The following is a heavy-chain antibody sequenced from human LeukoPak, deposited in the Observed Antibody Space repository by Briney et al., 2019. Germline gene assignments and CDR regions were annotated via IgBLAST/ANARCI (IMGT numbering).Heavy chain of an antibody. Sequence: PSETLSLTCTVSGGSINSGDYYWSWIRQPPGKGLEWIGYIYYSGSTYYNPSLKSRVTISVDTSKNQFSLKLSSVTAADTAVYYCAGMTVLGQGYYYYGMDVWGQGTTVTVSS. CDR3: AGMTVLGQGYYYYGMDV. CDR2: IYYSGST. J-gene: IGHJ6*02. V-gene: IGHV4-30-4*01. D-gene: IGHD3-3*02. CDR1: GGSINSGDYY.